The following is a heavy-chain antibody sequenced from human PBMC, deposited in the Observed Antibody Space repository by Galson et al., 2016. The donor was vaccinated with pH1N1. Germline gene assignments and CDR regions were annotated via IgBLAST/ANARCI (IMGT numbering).Heavy chain of an antibody. D-gene: IGHD3-3*01. CDR3: ARGVIDYDFLSGYQAHAAFDI. J-gene: IGHJ3*02. Sequence: CAISGDSVSSNSATWNWIRQSPSRGLEWLGRTYYRSKRYNDYAESVKSRIIISPDTSKNQLSLQLTSVAPADTAVYYCARGVIDYDFLSGYQAHAAFDIWGQGTMVIVSS. V-gene: IGHV6-1*01. CDR1: GDSVSSNSAT. CDR2: TYYRSKRYN.